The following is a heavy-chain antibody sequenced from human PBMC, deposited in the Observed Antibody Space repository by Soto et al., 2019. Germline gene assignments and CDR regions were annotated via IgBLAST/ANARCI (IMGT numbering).Heavy chain of an antibody. J-gene: IGHJ5*02. CDR3: ARRGVPDNWFDP. CDR1: GGSISSNY. D-gene: IGHD3-10*01. V-gene: IGHV4-59*08. CDR2: IYYSGST. Sequence: SETLSLTCTVSGGSISSNYWSWIRQPPGKGLEWIGYIYYSGSTNYNPSLKSRVTISVDRSKSEFSLKLSSVTAADTAVYYCARRGVPDNWFDPWGQGALVTVSS.